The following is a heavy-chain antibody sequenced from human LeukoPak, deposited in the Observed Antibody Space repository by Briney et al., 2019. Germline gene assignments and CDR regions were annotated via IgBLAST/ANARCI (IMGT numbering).Heavy chain of an antibody. V-gene: IGHV4-31*03. J-gene: IGHJ5*02. CDR3: ARVFRIGLQFDP. D-gene: IGHD1-26*01. CDR1: GGSISSGGYY. CDR2: IYYSGST. Sequence: PSETLSLTCTVSGGSISSGGYYWSWIRQHPGKGLEWIGYIYYSGSTYYNPSLKSRVTISVDTSKNQFSLKLSSVTAADTAVYYCARVFRIGLQFDPWGQGTLVTVSS.